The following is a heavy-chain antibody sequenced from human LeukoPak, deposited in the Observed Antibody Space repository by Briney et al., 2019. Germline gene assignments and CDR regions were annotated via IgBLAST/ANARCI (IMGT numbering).Heavy chain of an antibody. V-gene: IGHV4-31*03. CDR1: GGSISSDGYY. CDR2: IYYSGNT. Sequence: SETLSLTCTVSGGSISSDGYYWSWIRQLPGKGLEWIGFIYYSGNTYYNPSLKSRVTISVDTSKNQFSLKLSSVTAADTVIYCCARVPSSTESFDYWGQGTLVTVSS. CDR3: ARVPSSTESFDY. D-gene: IGHD2-2*01. J-gene: IGHJ4*02.